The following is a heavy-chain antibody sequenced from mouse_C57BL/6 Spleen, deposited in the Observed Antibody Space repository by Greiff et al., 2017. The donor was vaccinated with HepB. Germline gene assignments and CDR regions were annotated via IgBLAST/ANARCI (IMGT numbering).Heavy chain of an antibody. CDR2: IYPGDGDT. CDR1: GYAFSSYW. D-gene: IGHD1-1*01. V-gene: IGHV1-80*01. Sequence: VQLQQSGAELVKPGASVKISCKASGYAFSSYWMNWVKQRPGKGLEWIGQIYPGDGDTNYNGKFTGKATLTADKSSSTAYMQLSSLTSEDSAVYFCAIRDYYGSSPLAYWGQGTLVTVSA. CDR3: AIRDYYGSSPLAY. J-gene: IGHJ3*01.